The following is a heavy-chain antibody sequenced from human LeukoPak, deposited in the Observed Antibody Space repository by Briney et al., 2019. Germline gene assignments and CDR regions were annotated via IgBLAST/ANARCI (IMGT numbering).Heavy chain of an antibody. V-gene: IGHV1-69*05. Sequence: AVTVSCKASGGAFSSYAISWVRQAPGQGLEWMGGFIPIFGTANYAQKFQGRVTITTDESTSTSYMELSSLRSEDTAVYYCSRNIPPHYYGSWSSHSFDYWGQGTLVTVSS. CDR3: SRNIPPHYYGSWSSHSFDY. J-gene: IGHJ4*02. CDR1: GGAFSSYA. D-gene: IGHD3-10*01. CDR2: FIPIFGTA.